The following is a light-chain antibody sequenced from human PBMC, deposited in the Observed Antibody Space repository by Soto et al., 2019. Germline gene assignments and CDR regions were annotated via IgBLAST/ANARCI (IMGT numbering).Light chain of an antibody. CDR2: GAS. J-gene: IGKJ5*01. CDR1: QSVSSSS. CDR3: QQYAGSPPTT. Sequence: EIVLTQSPGTLSLSPGERVTLSCRASQSVSSSSLAWYQQKPGQAPRLLIYGASSRATGIPDRFSGSGFGTDFTLTISRLEPEDFAVYSCQQYAGSPPTTFGQGTRLEMK. V-gene: IGKV3-20*01.